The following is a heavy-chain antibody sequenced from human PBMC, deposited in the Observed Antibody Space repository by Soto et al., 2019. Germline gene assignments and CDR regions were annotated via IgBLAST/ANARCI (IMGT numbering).Heavy chain of an antibody. Sequence: ASVQVSCKASGYTFTCYYMHWVRQAPGQGLEWMGWINPNSGGTNYAQKFQGRVTMTRDTSISTAYMELSRLRSDDTAVYYCAKIRGGYYGSGSYPYFDYWGQGTLVTVS. CDR1: GYTFTCYY. CDR2: INPNSGGT. D-gene: IGHD3-10*01. J-gene: IGHJ4*02. V-gene: IGHV1-2*02. CDR3: AKIRGGYYGSGSYPYFDY.